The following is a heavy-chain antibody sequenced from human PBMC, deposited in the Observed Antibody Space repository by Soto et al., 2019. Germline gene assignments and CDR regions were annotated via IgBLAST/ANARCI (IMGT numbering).Heavy chain of an antibody. D-gene: IGHD2-15*01. V-gene: IGHV4-34*01. CDR2: INHSGST. CDR3: ARASHIRLLVGYYYYGMDV. J-gene: IGHJ6*02. CDR1: GGSFSGYY. Sequence: SETMSLTCAVYGGSFSGYYWSWIRQPPGKGLEWIGEINHSGSTNYNPSLKSRVTISVDTSKNQFSLKLSSVTAADTAVYYCARASHIRLLVGYYYYGMDVWGQGTTVTVSS.